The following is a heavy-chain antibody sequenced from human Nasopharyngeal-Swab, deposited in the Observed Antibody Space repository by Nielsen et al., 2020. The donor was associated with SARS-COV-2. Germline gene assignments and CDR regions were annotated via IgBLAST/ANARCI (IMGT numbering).Heavy chain of an antibody. D-gene: IGHD4-11*01. CDR3: ARDTPRGLQGLDY. Sequence: GGSLRLSCAASGFTFSSYGMHWVRQAPGKGLEWVAVISYDGSNKYYADSVKGRFTISRDNSKNTLYLQMNSLRAEDTAVYYCARDTPRGLQGLDYWGQGTLVTVSS. V-gene: IGHV3-30*03. J-gene: IGHJ4*02. CDR2: ISYDGSNK. CDR1: GFTFSSYG.